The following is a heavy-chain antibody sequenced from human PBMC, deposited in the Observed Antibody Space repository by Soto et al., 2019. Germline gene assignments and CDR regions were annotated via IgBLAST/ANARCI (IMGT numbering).Heavy chain of an antibody. Sequence: SETLSLTCTVSGGSISSYYWSWIRQPPGKELEWIAYTHSSAGTTYNPSLKSRVSISVDTSKNRFSLRLSSVTAADTALYYCAGIHAGGWYGVDFWGRGTLVTVSS. CDR1: GGSISSYY. D-gene: IGHD6-19*01. CDR3: AGIHAGGWYGVDF. V-gene: IGHV4-59*12. CDR2: THSSAGT. J-gene: IGHJ4*02.